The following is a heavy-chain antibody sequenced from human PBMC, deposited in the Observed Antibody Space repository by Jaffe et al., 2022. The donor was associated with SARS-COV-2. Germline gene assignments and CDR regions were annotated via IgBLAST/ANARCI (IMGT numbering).Heavy chain of an antibody. J-gene: IGHJ6*02. CDR1: GFSLSNARMG. V-gene: IGHV2-26*01. CDR2: IFSNDEK. CDR3: ARSSFERKPNGYYYYGMDV. Sequence: QVTLKESGPVLVKPTETLTLTCTVSGFSLSNARMGVSWIRQPPGKALEWLAHIFSNDEKSYSTSLKSRLTISKDTSKSQVVLTMTNMDPVDTATYYCARSSFERKPNGYYYYGMDVWGQGTTVTVSS. D-gene: IGHD3-3*02.